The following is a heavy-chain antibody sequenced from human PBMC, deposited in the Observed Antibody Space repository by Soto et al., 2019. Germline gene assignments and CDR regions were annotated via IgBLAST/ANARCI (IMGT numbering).Heavy chain of an antibody. CDR2: IKSKTDGGTT. Sequence: EVQLVESGGGLVKPGGSLSLSCAASGFTFSNAWMSWVRQAPGKGLEWVGRIKSKTDGGTTDYPGPVKGRFTTSRDDSKNTLYLQMNGLKTEDTAVYYCTTDFGGTDYGDYRCFDPWGQGTLVTVSS. V-gene: IGHV3-15*01. CDR3: TTDFGGTDYGDYRCFDP. CDR1: GFTFSNAW. D-gene: IGHD4-17*01. J-gene: IGHJ5*02.